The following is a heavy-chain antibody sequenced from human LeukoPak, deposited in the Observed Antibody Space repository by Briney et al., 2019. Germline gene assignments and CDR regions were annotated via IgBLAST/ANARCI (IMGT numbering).Heavy chain of an antibody. CDR2: MYFSGNT. Sequence: SETLSLTCTVAGGSISSSSYYWGWIRQPPGKGLEWIGNMYFSGNTYYDPSLKSRVTISVATSKNPFSLKLTSLTAADTAVYYCARYGRRGLLDAFDIWGQGKMVTVSS. CDR3: ARYGRRGLLDAFDI. CDR1: GGSISSSSYY. J-gene: IGHJ3*02. V-gene: IGHV4-39*01. D-gene: IGHD2-15*01.